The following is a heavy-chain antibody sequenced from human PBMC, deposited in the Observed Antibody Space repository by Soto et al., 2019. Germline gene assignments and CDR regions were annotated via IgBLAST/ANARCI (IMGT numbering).Heavy chain of an antibody. CDR2: IYYSGST. CDR3: ARVRGHWAYYDILSDYLNDAFGI. D-gene: IGHD3-9*01. V-gene: IGHV4-31*03. J-gene: IGHJ3*02. Sequence: SETLSLTCTVSRGAISAGGYYWSWIRQHPGKGLDWIRYIYYSGSTYYNPSLKSRVTISVDTSKNQFSLKLSSVTAADTAVYFCARVRGHWAYYDILSDYLNDAFGIWGYGTMVTVSS. CDR1: RGAISAGGYY.